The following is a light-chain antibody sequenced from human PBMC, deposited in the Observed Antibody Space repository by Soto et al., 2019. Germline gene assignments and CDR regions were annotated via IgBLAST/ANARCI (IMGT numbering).Light chain of an antibody. CDR1: QSVSIK. CDR2: DTS. J-gene: IGKJ1*01. V-gene: IGKV3-15*01. CDR3: QQTFNTPLT. Sequence: EIVMTQSPATLSVSPGERSTLSCRASQSVSIKLAWYQQKHGQXPRXXIYDTSTRATGIPARFSGSGSGTQLTITISSLQPEDFETYYCQQTFNTPLTFGQGTKVDIK.